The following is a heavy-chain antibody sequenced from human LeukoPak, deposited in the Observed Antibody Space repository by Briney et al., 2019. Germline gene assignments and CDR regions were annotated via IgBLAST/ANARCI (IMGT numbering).Heavy chain of an antibody. CDR1: GYTFSDHD. CDR3: ARGGGGEYLDWFDF. J-gene: IGHJ5*01. D-gene: IGHD4-17*01. CDR2: MNPNTGNT. Sequence: AASVKVSCKASGYTFSDHDVNWVRQAPGQGLEWMGWMNPNTGNTGYAQNLQGRVTMTRTNSITTAYMELSSLTSDDTAVYYCARGGGGEYLDWFDFWGQGTLVTVSS. V-gene: IGHV1-8*01.